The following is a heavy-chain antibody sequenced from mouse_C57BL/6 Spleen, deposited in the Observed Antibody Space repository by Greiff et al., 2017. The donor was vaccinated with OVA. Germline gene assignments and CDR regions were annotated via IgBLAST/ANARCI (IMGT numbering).Heavy chain of an antibody. CDR1: GYTFTSYW. J-gene: IGHJ2*01. CDR3: ARRELYFDY. CDR2: IDPSDSYT. Sequence: VQLQQPGAELVMPGASVKLSCKASGYTFTSYWMHWVKQRPGQGLEWIGEIDPSDSYTNYNQKFKGKSTLTVDKSSSTAYMQLSSLTSADSAVYYCARRELYFDYWGQGTTLTVSS. V-gene: IGHV1-69*01.